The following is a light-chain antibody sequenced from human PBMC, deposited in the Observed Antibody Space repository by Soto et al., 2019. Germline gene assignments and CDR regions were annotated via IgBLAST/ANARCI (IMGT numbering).Light chain of an antibody. CDR3: QQYYSTLLT. V-gene: IGKV4-1*01. CDR2: WAS. J-gene: IGKJ4*01. Sequence: DIVMTQSPDSLAVSLGERATINCKSSQSVLYSSNNKNYLAWYQQKPGQPPKLLIYWASTRESGVPDRFSGSGSGTDFTLTISSLQAEDVAVYYCQQYYSTLLTFGGGTEVEIK. CDR1: QSVLYSSNNKNY.